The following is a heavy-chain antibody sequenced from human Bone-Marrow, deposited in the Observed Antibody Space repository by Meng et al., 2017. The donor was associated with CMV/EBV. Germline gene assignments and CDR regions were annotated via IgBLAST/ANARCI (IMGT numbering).Heavy chain of an antibody. CDR1: GFTVSSKY. V-gene: IGHV3-53*01. D-gene: IGHD5-18*01. J-gene: IGHJ6*02. CDR2: IYSGTRT. CDR3: AKVGSYGEDYYYGMDV. Sequence: GGSLRLSCAASGFTVSSKYLAWVRQAPGKGLEWVSIIYSGTRTFYADSVRGRFTISRDNSNNTLYLQMNSLRAEDTAVYYCAKVGSYGEDYYYGMDVWGQGTTVTVSS.